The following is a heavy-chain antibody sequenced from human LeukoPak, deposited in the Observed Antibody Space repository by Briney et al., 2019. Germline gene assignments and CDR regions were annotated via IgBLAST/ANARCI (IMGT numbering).Heavy chain of an antibody. V-gene: IGHV3-11*04. CDR3: ATSRVSDH. CDR1: GFTFSDYF. J-gene: IGHJ4*02. Sequence: GGSLRLSCVASGFTFSDYFMSWIRQAPGKGLEWLSFVNSEGNNIYYADSVKGRFTISRDNARNTLYLEMNSLRMEDTATYYCATSRVSDHWGQGTLVTVSS. CDR2: VNSEGNNI.